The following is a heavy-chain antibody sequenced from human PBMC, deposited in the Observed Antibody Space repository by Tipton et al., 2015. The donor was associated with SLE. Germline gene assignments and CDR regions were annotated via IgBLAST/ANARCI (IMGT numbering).Heavy chain of an antibody. Sequence: TLSLTCAVYGGSFSGYYWTWIRQPPGKGLEWVGEINHTGWTKYNPSLESRVTISVDTSKNQFSLMLSSVTAADTAVYYCARGSEYFDSGDFDYGGQGTLVTVSS. V-gene: IGHV4-34*01. CDR3: ARGSEYFDSGDFDY. J-gene: IGHJ4*02. CDR1: GGSFSGYY. D-gene: IGHD3-16*01. CDR2: INHTGWT.